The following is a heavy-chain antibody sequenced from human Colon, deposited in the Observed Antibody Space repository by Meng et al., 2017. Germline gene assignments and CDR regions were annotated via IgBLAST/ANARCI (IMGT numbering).Heavy chain of an antibody. CDR1: GYSIRSGYY. CDR3: VAGSGSWYWSYY. CDR2: IHHSGST. Sequence: SETLSLTCSVSGYSIRSGYYWGWIRQPPGKGLEWIGSIHHSGSTYYKSSLKTRVTISVDTSKNQFSLKLSSVTAADTAVYYCVAGSGSWYWSYYWGQGTLVTVSS. J-gene: IGHJ4*01. D-gene: IGHD2-8*02. V-gene: IGHV4-38-2*02.